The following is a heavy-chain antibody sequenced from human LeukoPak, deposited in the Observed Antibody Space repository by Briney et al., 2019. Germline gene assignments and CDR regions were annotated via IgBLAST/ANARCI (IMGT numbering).Heavy chain of an antibody. J-gene: IGHJ5*02. D-gene: IGHD2-15*01. CDR1: GYSFTSYW. V-gene: IGHV5-51*01. CDR2: IYPGDSDT. Sequence: GESLKTSCKGSGYSFTSYWIGWVRQMPGKGLEWMGIIYPGDSDTRYSPSFQGQVTISADKSISTAYLQWSSLKASDTAMYYCARQYCSGGSCYSSEGDWFDPWGQGTLVTVSS. CDR3: ARQYCSGGSCYSSEGDWFDP.